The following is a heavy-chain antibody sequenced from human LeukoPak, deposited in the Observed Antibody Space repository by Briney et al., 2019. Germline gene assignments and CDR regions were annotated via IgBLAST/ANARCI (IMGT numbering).Heavy chain of an antibody. Sequence: SQTLSLTCAISGDSVSSNSVTWNWIRQSPSRGLEWLGRTYYGSTWYNDYAVSVRGRITVNPDTSKDQFSLHLNSVTPEDTAVYYCARRLTQYDCFDPWGQGILVTVSS. V-gene: IGHV6-1*01. CDR2: TYYGSTWYN. CDR3: ARRLTQYDCFDP. CDR1: GDSVSSNSVT. J-gene: IGHJ5*02. D-gene: IGHD2-2*01.